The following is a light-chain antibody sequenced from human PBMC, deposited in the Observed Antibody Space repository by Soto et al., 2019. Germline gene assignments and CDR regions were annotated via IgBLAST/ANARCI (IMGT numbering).Light chain of an antibody. CDR3: HQYRSSPRT. V-gene: IGKV3-20*01. J-gene: IGKJ1*01. Sequence: EIVLTQSPGTLSLSPGERDTLSCRASQSVSSSYLAWYEQQPGQAPRLLIYGASSRATAIPDRFSGSGSGTDFTLTSSRLEPEVFPVYYCHQYRSSPRTFGQGTKVEIK. CDR2: GAS. CDR1: QSVSSSY.